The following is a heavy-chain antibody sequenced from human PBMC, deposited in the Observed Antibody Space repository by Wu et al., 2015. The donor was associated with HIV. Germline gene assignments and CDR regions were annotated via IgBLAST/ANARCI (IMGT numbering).Heavy chain of an antibody. CDR3: ARAKKRFLEWFLFDY. D-gene: IGHD3-3*01. Sequence: QVQLVQSGAEVKKPGASVKVSCKTSGYTFTGYYIHWVRQAPGQGLEWMAWINPESGATNYLQKFQGRVTVTRDTSISSVFLALSGLRLDDTAVYYCARAKKRFLEWFLFDYWGQGSLVTVSS. V-gene: IGHV1-2*02. CDR2: INPESGAT. J-gene: IGHJ4*02. CDR1: GYTFTGYY.